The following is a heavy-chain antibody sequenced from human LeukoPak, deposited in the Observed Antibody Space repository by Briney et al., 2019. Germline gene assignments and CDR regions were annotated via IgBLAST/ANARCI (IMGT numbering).Heavy chain of an antibody. Sequence: GASVKVSCKASGGTFSSYAISWVRQAPGQGLEWMGGIIPIFGTANYAQKFQGRVTITADESTSTAYMELSSLRSEDTAVYYCARAVGYYDSNGYYGYWGQGTLVTVSS. CDR3: ARAVGYYDSNGYYGY. CDR1: GGTFSSYA. J-gene: IGHJ4*02. D-gene: IGHD3-22*01. CDR2: IIPIFGTA. V-gene: IGHV1-69*13.